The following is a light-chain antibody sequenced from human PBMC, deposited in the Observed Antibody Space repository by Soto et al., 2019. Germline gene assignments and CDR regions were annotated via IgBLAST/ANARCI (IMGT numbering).Light chain of an antibody. CDR1: QSVSSN. V-gene: IGKV3-15*01. CDR3: QQYHNWPLT. J-gene: IGKJ4*01. CDR2: GAS. Sequence: EIVMTQSPATLSVYPWEIATLSCRASQSVSSNLAWYQQKPGQAPRLLIYGASTRATDIPARFSGSGSGTEFTLTISSLQSEDFAVYYSQQYHNWPLTFGGGTKVDIK.